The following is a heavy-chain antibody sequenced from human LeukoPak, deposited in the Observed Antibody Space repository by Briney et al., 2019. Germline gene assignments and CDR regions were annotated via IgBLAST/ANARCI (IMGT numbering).Heavy chain of an antibody. D-gene: IGHD3-22*01. CDR1: GYTFTSNG. V-gene: IGHV1-18*01. Sequence: GASVKVSCKASGYTFTSNGISWVRQAPGQGLEWMGWISAYNGNTNYAQKLQGRVTMTTDTSTSTAYMELRSLRSDDTAVYYCARDPLVKRYYYDSSGYYFMLYWGQGTLVTVSS. CDR3: ARDPLVKRYYYDSSGYYFMLY. CDR2: ISAYNGNT. J-gene: IGHJ4*02.